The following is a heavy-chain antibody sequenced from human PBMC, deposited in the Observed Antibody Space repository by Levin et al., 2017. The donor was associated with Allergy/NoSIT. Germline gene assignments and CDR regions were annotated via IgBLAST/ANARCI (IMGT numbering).Heavy chain of an antibody. Sequence: GGSLRLSCAASGFTFSRYGMHWVRQAPGKGLEWVAFISDAGSNNYFLESVKGRFTISRDNSKNTQYLQMTSLRQDDTAVYYCAKQRNFGVGSNYGMDVWGQGTTVTVSS. J-gene: IGHJ6*02. CDR1: GFTFSRYG. D-gene: IGHD3-10*01. CDR2: ISDAGSNN. V-gene: IGHV3-30*18. CDR3: AKQRNFGVGSNYGMDV.